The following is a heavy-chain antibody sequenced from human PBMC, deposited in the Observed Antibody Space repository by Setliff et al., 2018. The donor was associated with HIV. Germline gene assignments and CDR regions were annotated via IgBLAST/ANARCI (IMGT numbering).Heavy chain of an antibody. CDR1: GNIFTPYA. J-gene: IGHJ5*01. CDR2: IIVASGTT. D-gene: IGHD2-2*01. CDR3: ATSTSAWYDY. Sequence: ASVKVSCKASGNIFTPYAIHWVRQAPGQSLEWMGWIIVASGTTQYSQTFQGRATFSGDTSAKTAYMELRSLRSEDTAVYYCATSTSAWYDYWGLGTRVTVSS. V-gene: IGHV1-3*01.